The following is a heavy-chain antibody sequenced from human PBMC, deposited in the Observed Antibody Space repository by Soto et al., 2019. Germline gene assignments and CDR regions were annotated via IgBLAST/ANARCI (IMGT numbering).Heavy chain of an antibody. CDR1: GYSFTSYW. CDR3: ASTGYPDMDV. J-gene: IGHJ6*02. D-gene: IGHD6-13*01. V-gene: IGHV5-10-1*01. Sequence: RKISCKGSGYSFTSYWISWVRQMPGKGLEWMGRIDPSDSYTNYSPSFQGHVTISADKSISTAYLQWSSLKASDTAMYYCASTGYPDMDVWGQGTTATVSS. CDR2: IDPSDSYT.